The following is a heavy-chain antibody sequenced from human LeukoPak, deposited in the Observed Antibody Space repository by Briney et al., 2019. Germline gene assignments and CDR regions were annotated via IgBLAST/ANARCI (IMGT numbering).Heavy chain of an antibody. Sequence: APVKVSCKASGCTFTDYYIHCVPRAPGQGHEWMGWIDPRSGGTRCTQKFQGRVTMTRDTSISTVYLDLSGLTFDDTAVYYCATDNYGTLDYWGQGTLVTVSS. CDR1: GCTFTDYY. CDR3: ATDNYGTLDY. D-gene: IGHD3-16*01. CDR2: IDPRSGGT. J-gene: IGHJ4*02. V-gene: IGHV1-2*02.